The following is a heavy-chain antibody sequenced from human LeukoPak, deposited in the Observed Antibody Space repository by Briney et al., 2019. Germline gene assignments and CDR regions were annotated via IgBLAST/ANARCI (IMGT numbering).Heavy chain of an antibody. CDR3: AGGWFGEFESWFDP. V-gene: IGHV4-59*01. CDR2: IYYSGST. D-gene: IGHD3-10*01. J-gene: IGHJ5*02. CDR1: GGSISSYY. Sequence: SETLSLTCTVSGGSISSYYWSWIRQPPGKGLEWIGYIYYSGSTNYNPSLKSRVTISVDTSKNQFSLKLSSVTAADTAVYYCAGGWFGEFESWFDPWAREPWSPSPQ.